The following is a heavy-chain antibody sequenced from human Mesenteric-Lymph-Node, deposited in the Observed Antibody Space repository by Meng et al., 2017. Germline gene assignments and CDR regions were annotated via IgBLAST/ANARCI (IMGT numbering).Heavy chain of an antibody. CDR2: ISGKTGNP. J-gene: IGHJ3*01. Sequence: ASVKVSCKASGFTVTDYDINWARQAPGQGLEWMGWISGKTGNPTYAQGFTGRFVLSLDTSVSTAYLEISNLKAEDTAVYYCARDPASRGVEFDLWGQGTLVTVSS. CDR1: GFTVTDYD. D-gene: IGHD3-10*01. V-gene: IGHV7-4-1*02. CDR3: ARDPASRGVEFDL.